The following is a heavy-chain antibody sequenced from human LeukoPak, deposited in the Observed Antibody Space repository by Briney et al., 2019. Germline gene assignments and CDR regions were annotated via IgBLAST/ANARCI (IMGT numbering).Heavy chain of an antibody. CDR2: IRYDGSNK. Sequence: PGGSLRLPCAASGFTFSSYGMHWVRQAPGKGLEWVAFIRYDGSNKYYADSVKGRFTISRDNSKNTLYLQMNSLRAEDTAVYYCAKDRTTVTTTVQYYFDYWGQGTLVTVSS. V-gene: IGHV3-30*02. CDR1: GFTFSSYG. J-gene: IGHJ4*02. D-gene: IGHD4-17*01. CDR3: AKDRTTVTTTVQYYFDY.